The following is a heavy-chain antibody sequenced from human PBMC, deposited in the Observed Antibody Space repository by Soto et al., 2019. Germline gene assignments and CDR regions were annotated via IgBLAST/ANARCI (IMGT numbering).Heavy chain of an antibody. CDR1: GFPFSNHA. CDR2: ISDGGDLI. J-gene: IGHJ4*02. D-gene: IGHD2-15*01. Sequence: EVQLLESGGGLVQPGGSLRVSCAASGFPFSNHAMSWVRQAPGKGLEWVSGISDGGDLIYYADSVRGRFSMSRDNSENMLYFQMTNLRAEDTAIYFCAKRQGTGLAAKNFDFWGQGTLVTVSS. CDR3: AKRQGTGLAAKNFDF. V-gene: IGHV3-23*01.